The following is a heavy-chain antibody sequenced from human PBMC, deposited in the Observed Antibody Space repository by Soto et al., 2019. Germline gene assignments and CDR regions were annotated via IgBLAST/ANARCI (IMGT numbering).Heavy chain of an antibody. V-gene: IGHV1-69*01. CDR3: ARPTSGYYHDAFDV. J-gene: IGHJ3*01. D-gene: IGHD3-22*01. Sequence: QVQLMQSGGEVKKPGSSVKVSCKASGGSFGSDTVSWLRQAPGQGLEWMGGIVPIFGTPNYAQKFQGRVTIIADESTNTAYMELSSLTSEGSAVYFCARPTSGYYHDAFDVWGQGKMVNVSS. CDR1: GGSFGSDT. CDR2: IVPIFGTP.